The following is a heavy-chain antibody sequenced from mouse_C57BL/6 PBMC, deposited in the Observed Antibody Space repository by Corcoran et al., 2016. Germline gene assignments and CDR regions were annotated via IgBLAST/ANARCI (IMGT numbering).Heavy chain of an antibody. D-gene: IGHD2-12*01. Sequence: EVQLQQSGPELVKPGASVKISCKASGYTFTDYYMNWVKQSHGKSLEWIGDINPNNGGTSYNQKFKGKATLTVDKSSSTAYMELRSLTSEDSAVYYCALRRFPAWFAYWGQGTLVTVSA. J-gene: IGHJ3*01. CDR3: ALRRFPAWFAY. V-gene: IGHV1-26*01. CDR2: INPNNGGT. CDR1: GYTFTDYY.